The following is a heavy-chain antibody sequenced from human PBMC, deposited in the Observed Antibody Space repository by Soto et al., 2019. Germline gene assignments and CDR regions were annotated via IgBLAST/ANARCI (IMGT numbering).Heavy chain of an antibody. Sequence: EVQLVESGGGLVKPGGSLRLSCAASGFTFSNAWMSWVRQAPGKGLEWVGRIKSKTDGGTTDYAAPVKGRFTISRDDSKNTLYLQMNSLKTEDTAVYYCTTPLAGRFSWSAPGYWGQGTLVTVSS. V-gene: IGHV3-15*01. CDR1: GFTFSNAW. J-gene: IGHJ4*02. CDR3: TTPLAGRFSWSAPGY. CDR2: IKSKTDGGTT. D-gene: IGHD3-3*01.